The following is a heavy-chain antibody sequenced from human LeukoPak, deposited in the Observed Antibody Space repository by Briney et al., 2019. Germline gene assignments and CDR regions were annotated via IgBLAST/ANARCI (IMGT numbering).Heavy chain of an antibody. CDR1: GFTFSSYW. CDR2: IKQDGSET. V-gene: IGHV3-7*01. CDR3: ARVAMIVAKPYDN. J-gene: IGHJ4*02. D-gene: IGHD3-22*01. Sequence: GGSLRLSCAASGFTFSSYWMTWVRLAPGKGLEWVANIKQDGSETYYVDSVKGRFTISRDNAKNSLYLQMNSLRAEDTAVYYCARVAMIVAKPYDNWGQGTLVTVSS.